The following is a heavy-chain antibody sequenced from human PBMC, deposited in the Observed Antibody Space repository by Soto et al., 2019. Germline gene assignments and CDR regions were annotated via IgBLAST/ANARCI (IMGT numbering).Heavy chain of an antibody. J-gene: IGHJ4*02. CDR3: ARFDYGDYLIYDY. D-gene: IGHD4-17*01. V-gene: IGHV3-21*01. CDR1: GFTFSSYS. Sequence: GGSLRLSCAASGFTFSSYSMNWVRQAPGKGLEWVSSISSSSSYIYYADSVKGRFTISRDNAKNSLYLQMNSLRAEDTAVYYCARFDYGDYLIYDYWGQGTLVTVSS. CDR2: ISSSSSYI.